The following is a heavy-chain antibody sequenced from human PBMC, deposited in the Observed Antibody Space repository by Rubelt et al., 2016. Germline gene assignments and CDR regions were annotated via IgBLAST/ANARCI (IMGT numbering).Heavy chain of an antibody. D-gene: IGHD1-26*01. CDR3: ATGGSLFGYNWFDP. Sequence: GQGLEWMGIINPSGGSTIYAQKFQGRVTMTEDTSTDTAYMELSSLRSEDTAVYYCATGGSLFGYNWFDPWGQGTLVTVSS. J-gene: IGHJ5*02. V-gene: IGHV1-46*01. CDR2: INPSGGST.